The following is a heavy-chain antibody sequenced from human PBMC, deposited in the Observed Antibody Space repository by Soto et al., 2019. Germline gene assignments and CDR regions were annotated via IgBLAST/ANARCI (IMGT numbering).Heavy chain of an antibody. V-gene: IGHV3-21*01. CDR3: ARDLARLPHWFES. CDR2: IDSSTTDI. D-gene: IGHD5-18*01. Sequence: PGGSLRLSCAASGFTFTTYTMNWVRQAPGKWLEWVSSIDSSTTDIYYADSVKGRFTISRDNAENSLYLQMNSLRVEDTAVYYCARDLARLPHWFESWGQGTLVTVSS. CDR1: GFTFTTYT. J-gene: IGHJ5*01.